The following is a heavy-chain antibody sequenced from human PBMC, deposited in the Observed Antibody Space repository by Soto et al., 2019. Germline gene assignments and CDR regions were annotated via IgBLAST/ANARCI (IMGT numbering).Heavy chain of an antibody. CDR2: IYPADSDT. V-gene: IGHV5-51*01. CDR3: VRIPHSNTSYYDYSYGMDV. CDR1: GYSFPSQW. Sequence: ESLQVSWKCSGYSFPSQWIGLVLQTPGKGLEWMGSIYPADSDTRYSPSFQGQVIISADKSIRTAYLEWSSLKASDSAMYYCVRIPHSNTSYYDYSYGMDVWGQGTTVTVYS. D-gene: IGHD6-13*01. J-gene: IGHJ6*02.